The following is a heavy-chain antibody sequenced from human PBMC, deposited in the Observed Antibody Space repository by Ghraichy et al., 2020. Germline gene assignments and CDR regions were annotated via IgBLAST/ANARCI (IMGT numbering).Heavy chain of an antibody. V-gene: IGHV3-23*01. CDR1: GFTFSSYA. CDR3: ARPPTVTTTTSDVFDV. D-gene: IGHD4-17*01. CDR2: ISGGGIGT. J-gene: IGHJ3*01. Sequence: GGSLRLSCAASGFTFSSYAMNWVRQAPGKGLEWLSAISGGGIGTFYADSVKGRFTISRDNSENTLYLQMNSLRADDTAVYYCARPPTVTTTTSDVFDVWGQGTMVTVSS.